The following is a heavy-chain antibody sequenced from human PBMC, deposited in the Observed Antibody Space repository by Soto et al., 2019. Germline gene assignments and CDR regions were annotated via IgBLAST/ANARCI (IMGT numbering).Heavy chain of an antibody. CDR3: VRDRAAAGRRWFDP. J-gene: IGHJ5*02. CDR1: SGSIRGNY. CDR2: IYSSGSS. V-gene: IGHV4-4*07. D-gene: IGHD6-13*01. Sequence: SETLSLTCTVSSGSIRGNYWGWIRQTAGKGLEWIWRIYSSGSSNYNPSLRSRVTMSVDTSKNQFSLRLSSVTAADTAVYYCVRDRAAAGRRWFDPWGQGTLVTVSS.